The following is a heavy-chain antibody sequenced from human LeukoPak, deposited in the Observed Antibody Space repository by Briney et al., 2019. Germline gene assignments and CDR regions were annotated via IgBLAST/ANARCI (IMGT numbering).Heavy chain of an antibody. CDR3: VKGRISEDGLDF. CDR1: GFTFSRSA. Sequence: GGSLRLSCAASGFTFSRSAMSWVRQTPGKGLDWVSSISSSGNTYYADSVKGRFTISRDNSKNMLYLQMNSLRAEDTAVYYCVKGRISEDGLDFWGQGTLVTVSS. V-gene: IGHV3-23*01. CDR2: ISSSGNT. D-gene: IGHD6-13*01. J-gene: IGHJ4*02.